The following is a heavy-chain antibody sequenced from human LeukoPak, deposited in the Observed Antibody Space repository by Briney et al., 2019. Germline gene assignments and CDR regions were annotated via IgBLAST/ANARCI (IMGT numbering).Heavy chain of an antibody. V-gene: IGHV1-18*01. D-gene: IGHD5-18*01. CDR3: ARRGSVDTPMSNWEWWY. J-gene: IGHJ4*02. CDR1: GYTFTSYG. CDR2: ISTYNGGT. Sequence: ASVKVSCKASGYTFTSYGISWLRQALGQGLEWMGWISTYNGGTNYAQKLQGRVTLTTDTSTSTVYMELRSLRSDDTAVYYCARRGSVDTPMSNWEWWYWGQGTLVTVSS.